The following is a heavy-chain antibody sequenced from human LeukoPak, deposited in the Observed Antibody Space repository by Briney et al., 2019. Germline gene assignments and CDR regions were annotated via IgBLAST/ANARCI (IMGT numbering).Heavy chain of an antibody. J-gene: IGHJ5*02. CDR1: GGSISSGGYY. CDR2: IYYSGST. CDR3: ARTQLSGWFDP. Sequence: PSQTLSLTCTVSGGSISSGGYYWSWIRQHPGKGLEWIGYIYYSGSTYYNPSLKSRVTISVDTSKNQFSLKLSSVTAADTAVYYRARTQLSGWFDPWGQGTLVTVSS. D-gene: IGHD2-2*01. V-gene: IGHV4-31*03.